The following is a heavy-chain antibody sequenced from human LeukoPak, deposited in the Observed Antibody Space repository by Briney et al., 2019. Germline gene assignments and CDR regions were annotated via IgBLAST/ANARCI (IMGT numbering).Heavy chain of an antibody. J-gene: IGHJ4*02. CDR3: ACQYGDYGDY. Sequence: GASVKVSCKASGGTFSSYAISWVRQAPGQGLEWMGRIIPILGIANYAQKFQGRVTITADKSTSTAYTELSSLRSEDTAVYYCACQYGDYGDYWGQGTLVTVSS. V-gene: IGHV1-69*04. CDR2: IIPILGIA. CDR1: GGTFSSYA. D-gene: IGHD4-17*01.